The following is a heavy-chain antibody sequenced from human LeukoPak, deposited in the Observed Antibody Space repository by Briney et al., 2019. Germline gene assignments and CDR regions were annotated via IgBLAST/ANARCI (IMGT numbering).Heavy chain of an antibody. Sequence: PGGSLRLSCAASGFSFSSYEMNWIRQAPGKGLEWVSYISDSGSLIYYADSVKGRFTISRDNVKNSVYLQMNSLSADDTAVYYCSPLRYFEWLFGDFWGQGTLVTVSS. V-gene: IGHV3-48*03. D-gene: IGHD3-9*01. CDR1: GFSFSSYE. J-gene: IGHJ4*02. CDR3: SPLRYFEWLFGDF. CDR2: ISDSGSLI.